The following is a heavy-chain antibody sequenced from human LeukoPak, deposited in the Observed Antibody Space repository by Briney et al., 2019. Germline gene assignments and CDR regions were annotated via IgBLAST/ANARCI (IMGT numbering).Heavy chain of an antibody. CDR2: TYYRSKWYN. Sequence: SQTLSLTCAISGDSVSSNSAAWNWVRQSPSRGLEWLRRTYYRSKWYNDYAVSVKSRITINPDTSKNQFSLQLNSVTPEGTAVYYCARERNMAAAGPDYFDYWGQGTLVTVSS. CDR3: ARERNMAAAGPDYFDY. V-gene: IGHV6-1*01. CDR1: GDSVSSNSAA. D-gene: IGHD6-13*01. J-gene: IGHJ4*02.